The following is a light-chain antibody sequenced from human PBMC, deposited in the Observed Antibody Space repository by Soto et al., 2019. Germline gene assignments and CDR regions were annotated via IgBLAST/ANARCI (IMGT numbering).Light chain of an antibody. J-gene: IGKJ5*01. CDR2: DAS. CDR1: QSVSSY. CDR3: QQRSNWPLIT. Sequence: EIVLTQSPATLSLSPGERATLSCRASQSVSSYLAWYQLKPGQAPRLLIYDASNRATGIPARFSGSGSGTDFTLTISSLEPEDFAVYYCQQRSNWPLITFGQGTRLEI. V-gene: IGKV3-11*01.